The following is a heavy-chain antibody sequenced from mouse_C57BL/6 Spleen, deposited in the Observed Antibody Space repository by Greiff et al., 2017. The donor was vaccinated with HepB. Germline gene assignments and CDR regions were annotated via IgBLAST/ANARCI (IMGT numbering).Heavy chain of an antibody. D-gene: IGHD2-3*01. CDR2: IWSGGST. CDR3: ARNWDDGYSYWYFDV. V-gene: IGHV2-2*01. J-gene: IGHJ1*03. Sequence: VQLQQSGPGLVQPSQSLSITCTVSGFSLTSYGVHWVRQSPGKGLEWLGVIWSGGSTDYNAAFISRLSISKDNSKSQVFFKMNSLQADDTAIYYCARNWDDGYSYWYFDVWGTGTTVTVSS. CDR1: GFSLTSYG.